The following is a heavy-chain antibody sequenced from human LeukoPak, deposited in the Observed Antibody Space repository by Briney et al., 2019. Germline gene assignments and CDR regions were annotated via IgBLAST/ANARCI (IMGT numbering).Heavy chain of an antibody. CDR3: ARETLGAGGMDV. V-gene: IGHV4-59*01. D-gene: IGHD3-16*01. CDR1: GGSISSYY. CDR2: IYYSGST. Sequence: SETLSLTCTVSGGSISSYYWSWIRQPPGKGLEWIGYIYYSGSTNYNPSLKSRVTISVDTSKNKFSLKLSSVTAADTAVYYCARETLGAGGMDVWGQRTTVTVSS. J-gene: IGHJ6*02.